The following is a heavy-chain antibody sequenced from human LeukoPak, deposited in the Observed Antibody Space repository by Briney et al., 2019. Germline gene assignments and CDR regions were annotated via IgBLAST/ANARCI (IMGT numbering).Heavy chain of an antibody. D-gene: IGHD3-10*01. Sequence: ASVKVSCKASGYTFTSYDINWVRQATGQGLEWMGWMNPNSGNTGYAQKFQGRVTMTRNTSISTAYMELSSLRSEDTAVYYCARGPRRFGESFHDLYYYYYMDVWGKGTTVTVSS. CDR2: MNPNSGNT. J-gene: IGHJ6*03. CDR1: GYTFTSYD. V-gene: IGHV1-8*01. CDR3: ARGPRRFGESFHDLYYYYYMDV.